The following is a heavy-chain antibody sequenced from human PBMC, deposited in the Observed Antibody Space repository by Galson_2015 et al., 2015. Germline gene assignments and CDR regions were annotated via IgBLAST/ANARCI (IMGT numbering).Heavy chain of an antibody. CDR1: GGTFSSYA. CDR2: IIPIFGTA. D-gene: IGHD2-2*02. V-gene: IGHV1-69*01. Sequence: SCKASGGTFSSYAISWVRQAPGQGLEWMGGIIPIFGTANYAQKFQGRVTITADESTSTAYMELSSLRSEDTAVYYCARGGSRIVVVPAAINWFDPWGQGTLVTVSS. J-gene: IGHJ5*02. CDR3: ARGGSRIVVVPAAINWFDP.